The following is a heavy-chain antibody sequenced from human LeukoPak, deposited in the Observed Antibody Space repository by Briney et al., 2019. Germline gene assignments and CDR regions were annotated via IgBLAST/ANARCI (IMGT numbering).Heavy chain of an antibody. V-gene: IGHV4-34*01. CDR3: ARGRLYGSGSYYRNWFDP. D-gene: IGHD3-10*01. CDR1: GGSFSGYY. J-gene: IGHJ5*02. CDR2: IYHSGST. Sequence: SETLSLTCAVYGGSFSGYYWSWILQPPGKGLEWIGEIYHSGSTNYNPSLKSRLTISVDTSKNQFSLKLSSVTAADTAVYYCARGRLYGSGSYYRNWFDPWGQGTLVTVSS.